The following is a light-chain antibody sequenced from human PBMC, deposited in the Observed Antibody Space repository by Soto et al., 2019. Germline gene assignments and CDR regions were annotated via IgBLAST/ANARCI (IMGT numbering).Light chain of an antibody. CDR2: AAS. CDR3: QHDYNYPWT. J-gene: IGKJ1*01. CDR1: QGIRND. Sequence: AIQMTQSPSSLSASVGDRVTITCRASQGIRNDLGWYRQKPGRAPKLLIYAASSLHSGVTSRLSGSGSGTAFTLTISSLPPEDSATYYCQHDYNYPWTFGQGTKVDIK. V-gene: IGKV1-6*01.